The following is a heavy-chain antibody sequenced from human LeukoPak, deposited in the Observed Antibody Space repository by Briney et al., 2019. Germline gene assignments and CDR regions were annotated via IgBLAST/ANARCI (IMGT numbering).Heavy chain of an antibody. CDR3: ARDRDCGGDCYTFDY. Sequence: SETLSLTCTVSGGSISSGTYYWSWIRQPAGKGLEWIGRIYTSGNTNYNPSLKSRVTISVDTSKNQFPLKLSSVIAADTAVYYCARDRDCGGDCYTFDYWGQGTLVTVSS. D-gene: IGHD2-21*02. V-gene: IGHV4-61*02. J-gene: IGHJ4*02. CDR1: GGSISSGTYY. CDR2: IYTSGNT.